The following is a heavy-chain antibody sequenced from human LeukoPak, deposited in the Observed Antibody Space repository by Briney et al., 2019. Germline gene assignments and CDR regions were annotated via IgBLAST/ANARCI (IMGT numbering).Heavy chain of an antibody. CDR1: GFTFSSYA. J-gene: IGHJ1*01. CDR3: ARDPVEMATIAEYFQH. CDR2: ISYDGSNK. D-gene: IGHD5-24*01. Sequence: PGGSLRLSCAASGFTFSSYAMHWVRQAPGKGLEWVAVISYDGSNKYYADSVKGRFTISRDNSKNTLYLQMNSLRAEDTAVYYCARDPVEMATIAEYFQHWGQGTLVTVSS. V-gene: IGHV3-30-3*01.